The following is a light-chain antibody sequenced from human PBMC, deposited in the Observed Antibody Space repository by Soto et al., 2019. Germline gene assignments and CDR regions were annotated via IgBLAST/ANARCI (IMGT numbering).Light chain of an antibody. V-gene: IGLV2-14*01. CDR3: SSYTSSSFYV. CDR1: SSDVGGYNY. Sequence: QSVLTQPASVSGSPGQSITISCTGTSSDVGGYNYVSWYQQHPGKAPKLMIYDVSNRPSGVSNRFSGSKSGNTPSLTISGLQAEDEADYYCSSYTSSSFYVFGTGTKLTVL. CDR2: DVS. J-gene: IGLJ1*01.